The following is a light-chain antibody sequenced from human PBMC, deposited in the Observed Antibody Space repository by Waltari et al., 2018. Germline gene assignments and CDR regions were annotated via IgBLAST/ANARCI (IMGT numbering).Light chain of an antibody. V-gene: IGLV2-14*01. CDR1: SRAVGFYNL. CDR2: DVN. Sequence: QSALTQPASVSGSPGQSNTIPCTGTSRAVGFYNLFPWYQQHPGKAPKLMIYDVNNRPSGVSNRFSGSKSDNTASLTISGLQAEDEADYYCSSYTSSRTRVFGGGTKLTVL. CDR3: SSYTSSRTRV. J-gene: IGLJ3*02.